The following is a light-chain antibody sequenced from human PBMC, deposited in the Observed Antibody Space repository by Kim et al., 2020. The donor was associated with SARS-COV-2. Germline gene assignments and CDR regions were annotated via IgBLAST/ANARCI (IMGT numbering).Light chain of an antibody. CDR2: DVV. V-gene: IGLV2-14*03. Sequence: QSALTQPASVSGSPGQSITISCTGTRSDVGGYNYVSWYQQHPGKAPKLIIYDVVDRPSGVSNRFSGSKSGNTASLTISGLQAEDEADYYCNSYTSTSTLVFGGGTKLTVL. J-gene: IGLJ3*02. CDR1: RSDVGGYNY. CDR3: NSYTSTSTLV.